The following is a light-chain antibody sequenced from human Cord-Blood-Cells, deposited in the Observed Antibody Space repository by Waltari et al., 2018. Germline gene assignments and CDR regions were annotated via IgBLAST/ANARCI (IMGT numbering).Light chain of an antibody. CDR1: QSVSSSS. CDR2: GAS. Sequence: EIVLTQSPGTLSLPPGESATLSCRASQSVSSSSLAWYQQKPGQAPRLLIYGASSRATGIPDRFSGSGSGTDFTLTISRLEPEDFAVYYCQQYGSSPPYTFGQGTKLEIK. V-gene: IGKV3-20*01. J-gene: IGKJ2*01. CDR3: QQYGSSPPYT.